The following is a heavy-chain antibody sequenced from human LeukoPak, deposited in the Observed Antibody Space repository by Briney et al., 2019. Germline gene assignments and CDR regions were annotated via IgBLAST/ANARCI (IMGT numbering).Heavy chain of an antibody. Sequence: SETLSLTCTVSGGSISSYYWSWIRQPPGKGLEWIGYIYYSGSTNYNPSLKSRVTISVDTSKRQFSLKLSSVTAADTAVYYCARGGYSDGHHNWCDPWAQGTLVTVSS. CDR3: ARGGYSDGHHNWCDP. D-gene: IGHD5-18*01. CDR1: GGSISSYY. V-gene: IGHV4-59*01. J-gene: IGHJ5*02. CDR2: IYYSGST.